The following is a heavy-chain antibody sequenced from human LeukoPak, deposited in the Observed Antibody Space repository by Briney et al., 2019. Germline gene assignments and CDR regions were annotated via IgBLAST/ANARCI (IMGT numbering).Heavy chain of an antibody. CDR1: GYTFTGYY. J-gene: IGHJ4*02. CDR2: INPNSDGT. V-gene: IGHV1-2*02. Sequence: ASVKVSCKASGYTFTGYYMHWVRQAPGQGLEWMGWINPNSDGTNYAQKFQGRVTMTRDTSISTAYMELSRLRSDDTAVYYCARFPSSKIFDYWGQGTLVTVSS. CDR3: ARFPSSKIFDY. D-gene: IGHD2-2*01.